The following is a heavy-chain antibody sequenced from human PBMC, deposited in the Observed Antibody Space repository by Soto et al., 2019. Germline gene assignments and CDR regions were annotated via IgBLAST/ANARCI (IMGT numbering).Heavy chain of an antibody. Sequence: EVQLVESGGGLVQPGGSLRLSCAASGFTFTSYWMHWVRQAPGKGLVWVSRINSDGSGTSYADSVQGRFTITRDNAKNTLCLQMNRLRAEDTAVYYCARNRHSGSYYDAFDIWGQGTMVTVSS. CDR3: ARNRHSGSYYDAFDI. J-gene: IGHJ3*02. D-gene: IGHD1-26*01. V-gene: IGHV3-74*01. CDR1: GFTFTSYW. CDR2: INSDGSGT.